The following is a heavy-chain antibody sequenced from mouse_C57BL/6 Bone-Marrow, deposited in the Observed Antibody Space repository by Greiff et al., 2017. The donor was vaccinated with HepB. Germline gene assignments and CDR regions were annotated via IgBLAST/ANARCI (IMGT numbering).Heavy chain of an antibody. CDR2: ISSGSSTI. CDR1: GFTFSDYG. V-gene: IGHV5-17*01. Sequence: DVKLVESGGGLVKPGGSLKLSCAASGFTFSDYGMHWVRQAPEKGLEWVAYISSGSSTIYYADTVKGRFTISRDNAKNTLFLQMTSLRSEDTAMYYCARTDYYGSSYLYYYAMDYWGQGTSVTVSS. J-gene: IGHJ4*01. CDR3: ARTDYYGSSYLYYYAMDY. D-gene: IGHD1-1*01.